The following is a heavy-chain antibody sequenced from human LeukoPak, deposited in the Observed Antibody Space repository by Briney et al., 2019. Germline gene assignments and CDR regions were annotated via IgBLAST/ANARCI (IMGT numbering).Heavy chain of an antibody. CDR2: IKQDGSEK. CDR1: GFTFSSFW. D-gene: IGHD3-9*01. V-gene: IGHV3-7*01. Sequence: SGGSLRLSCAASGFTFSSFWMSWVRQGPGKGLEWVANIKQDGSEKYYVDSVKGRFTISRDNAKNSLYLQMNGLRAEDTAVYYCARHYDISRRSDPWGQGTLVTVSS. CDR3: ARHYDISRRSDP. J-gene: IGHJ5*02.